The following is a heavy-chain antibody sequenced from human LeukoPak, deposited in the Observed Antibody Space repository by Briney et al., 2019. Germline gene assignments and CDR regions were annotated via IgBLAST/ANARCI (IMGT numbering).Heavy chain of an antibody. CDR1: GGSIRSYY. J-gene: IGHJ4*02. D-gene: IGHD3-22*01. V-gene: IGHV4-59*08. Sequence: PSETLSLTCTVSGGSIRSYYWSWIRQPPGKGLEWIGYIYYIGGTNYNPSLKSRVTISLDTSKNQFSLKLNSVTAADTAVYYCARRYDTSGRLDYWGQGTLATVSS. CDR2: IYYIGGT. CDR3: ARRYDTSGRLDY.